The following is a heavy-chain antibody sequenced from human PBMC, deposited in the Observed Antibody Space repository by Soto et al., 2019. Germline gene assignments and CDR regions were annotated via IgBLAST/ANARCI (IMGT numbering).Heavy chain of an antibody. CDR2: INGDGRTT. CDR1: GLTFNNYW. V-gene: IGHV3-74*01. CDR3: AGGDYAGAGTFYLTDH. J-gene: IGHJ4*02. Sequence: EVQLVESGGALVQPGGSLRLSCTASGLTFNNYWMHWVRQAPGKGPVWVSRINGDGRTTTYADSVRGRFTISRDNAKNTVYLQMNSLRAEDTAVYYYAGGDYAGAGTFYLTDHWGQGTLVTVSS. D-gene: IGHD3-10*01.